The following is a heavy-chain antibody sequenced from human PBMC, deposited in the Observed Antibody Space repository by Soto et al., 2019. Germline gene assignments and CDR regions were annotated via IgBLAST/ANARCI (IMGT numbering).Heavy chain of an antibody. CDR2: IYPGDSDT. V-gene: IGHV5-51*01. CDR3: ARHALPIERKPHYDFWSGPVRTYYYGMHX. J-gene: IGHJ6*02. D-gene: IGHD3-3*01. CDR1: GYSFTSYW. Sequence: GESLKISCKGSGYSFTSYWIGWVRQMPGKGLELMVIIYPGDSDTRYSPSFQGQVTISADKSISTAYLQWSSLNSSDTAMYYCARHALPIERKPHYDFWSGPVRTYYYGMHXWGQGTTVTVS.